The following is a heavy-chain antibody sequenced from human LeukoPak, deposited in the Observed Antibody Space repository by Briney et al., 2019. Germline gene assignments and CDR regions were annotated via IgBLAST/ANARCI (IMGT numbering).Heavy chain of an antibody. Sequence: SETLSLTCTVSGGSISSGSYYWSWIRQPAGKGLEWIGRIYTSGSTNYNPSLKSRVTISVDTSKNQFSLKLSSVTAADTAVYYCARDRYYYGSGSYYNSYYYYYYMDVWGKGTTVTISS. CDR2: IYTSGST. V-gene: IGHV4-61*02. CDR3: ARDRYYYGSGSYYNSYYYYYYMDV. J-gene: IGHJ6*03. D-gene: IGHD3-10*01. CDR1: GGSISSGSYY.